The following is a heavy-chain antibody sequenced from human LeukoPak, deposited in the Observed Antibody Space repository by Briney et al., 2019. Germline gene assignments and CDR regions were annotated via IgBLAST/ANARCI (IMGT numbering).Heavy chain of an antibody. V-gene: IGHV3-53*01. D-gene: IGHD6-19*01. CDR1: GFTVSSNY. CDR2: ITSGGNT. Sequence: GGSLRLSCAASGFTVSSNYMNWVRQAPGKGLEWVSVITSGGNTYYADSVKGRFTTSRDNSKNTLYLQMNSLRAEDTAVYYCARERTSGWDAFDFWGQGTLVTVSS. CDR3: ARERTSGWDAFDF. J-gene: IGHJ4*02.